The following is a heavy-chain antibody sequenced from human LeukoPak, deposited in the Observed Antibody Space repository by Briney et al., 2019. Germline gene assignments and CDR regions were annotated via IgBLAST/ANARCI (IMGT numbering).Heavy chain of an antibody. CDR2: IYYSGST. V-gene: IGHV4-31*03. J-gene: IGHJ5*02. D-gene: IGHD2-2*01. Sequence: ASETLSLTCTVSGGSISSGGYYWSWIRQHPGKGLEWIGYIYYSGSTYYNPSLKSRVTISVDTSKNQFSLKLSSVTAADTAVYYCARQGYQLLFTSRPDNWFDPWGQGTLVTVSS. CDR3: ARQGYQLLFTSRPDNWFDP. CDR1: GGSISSGGYY.